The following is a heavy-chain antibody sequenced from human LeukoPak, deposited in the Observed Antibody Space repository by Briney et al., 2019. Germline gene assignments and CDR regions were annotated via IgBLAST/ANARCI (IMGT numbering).Heavy chain of an antibody. CDR3: VKGRGGNPRYYFDQ. D-gene: IGHD2-15*01. Sequence: PGGSLRLSCEVSGFTIYNFGMSWVRQAPGKGLEWVSTISGGSGIIHYADSVKGRFTISRDKSTLSLQMDSLRAEDTAVYFCVKGRGGNPRYYFDQWGQGTLVTVSS. V-gene: IGHV3-23*01. CDR2: ISGGSGII. CDR1: GFTIYNFG. J-gene: IGHJ4*02.